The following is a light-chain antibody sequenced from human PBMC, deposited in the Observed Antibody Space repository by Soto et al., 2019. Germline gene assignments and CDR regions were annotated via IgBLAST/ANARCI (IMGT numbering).Light chain of an antibody. J-gene: IGKJ4*01. V-gene: IGKV3D-15*01. CDR1: QSVDSN. CDR3: QQYGSSPLT. Sequence: EIVMTQSPATLSVSPGDGATLSCRASQSVDSNLAWYQQKPGQTPRLLIYGASTRPTGIPARFSGSGSGTEFTLTISRLEPEDFAVYYCQQYGSSPLTFGGGTKGDI. CDR2: GAS.